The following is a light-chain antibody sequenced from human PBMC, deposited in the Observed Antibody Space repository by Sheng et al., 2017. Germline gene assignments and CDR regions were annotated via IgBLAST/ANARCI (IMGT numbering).Light chain of an antibody. J-gene: IGKJ2*01. V-gene: IGKV3-15*01. CDR2: VAS. CDR1: QSVSRN. CDR3: QQYYSSFYT. Sequence: EIVMTQSPATLSVSPGERATLSCRASQSVSRNLAWYQQKPGQAPRLLIYVASTRATGIPARFSGGGSGTYFTLTISGLQPEDFATYYCQQYYSSFYTFGQGTKLEIK.